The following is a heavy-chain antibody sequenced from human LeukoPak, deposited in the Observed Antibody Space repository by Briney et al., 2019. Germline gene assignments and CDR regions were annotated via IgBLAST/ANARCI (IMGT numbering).Heavy chain of an antibody. CDR2: ISSSSSYI. D-gene: IGHD3-10*01. V-gene: IGHV3-21*01. Sequence: PGGSLRLSCTASGFTFGDYVMSWVRQAPGKGLEWVSSISSSSSYIYYADSVKGRFTISRDNAKNSLYLQMNSLRAEDTAVYYCARDSVGLWFGELSPPDVWGKGTTVTVSS. CDR1: GFTFGDYV. CDR3: ARDSVGLWFGELSPPDV. J-gene: IGHJ6*04.